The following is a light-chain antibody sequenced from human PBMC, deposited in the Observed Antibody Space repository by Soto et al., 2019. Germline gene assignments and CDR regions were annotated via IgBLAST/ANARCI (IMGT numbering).Light chain of an antibody. CDR2: GAS. J-gene: IGKJ4*01. Sequence: EIVLTQSPGTLSLSPGARATLSCRASQSVSSSYLAWYQQKPGQAPRLLIYGASSRATGIPDRFSGSGSGTEFTLTISRLEPEDFAVYYCQQYGSSPTFGGGTKVDIK. CDR1: QSVSSSY. V-gene: IGKV3-20*01. CDR3: QQYGSSPT.